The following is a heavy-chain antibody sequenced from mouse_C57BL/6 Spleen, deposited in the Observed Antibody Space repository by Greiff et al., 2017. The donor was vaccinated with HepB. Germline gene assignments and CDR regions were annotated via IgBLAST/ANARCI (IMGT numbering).Heavy chain of an antibody. J-gene: IGHJ4*01. Sequence: VQLQESGAELVRPGTSVKVSCKASGYAFTNYLIEWVKQRPGQGLEWIGVINPGSGGTNYNEKFKGKATLTADKSSSTAYMQLSSLTSEDSAVYFCARCDYDVGYYAMDYWGQGTSVTVSS. CDR3: ARCDYDVGYYAMDY. CDR1: GYAFTNYL. D-gene: IGHD2-4*01. CDR2: INPGSGGT. V-gene: IGHV1-54*01.